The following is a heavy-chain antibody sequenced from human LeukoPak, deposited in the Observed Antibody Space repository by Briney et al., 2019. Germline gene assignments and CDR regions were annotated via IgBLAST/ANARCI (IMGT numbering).Heavy chain of an antibody. CDR2: IIPIFGTA. CDR3: ARDLSEYYDFWSGYMSDGMDV. J-gene: IGHJ6*02. D-gene: IGHD3-3*01. V-gene: IGHV1-69*13. Sequence: SVKVSCKASGGTFSSYAISWVRQAPGQGLEWMGGIIPIFGTANYAQKFQGRVTVTADESTSTAYMELSSLRSEDTAVYYCARDLSEYYDFWSGYMSDGMDVWGQGTTVTVSS. CDR1: GGTFSSYA.